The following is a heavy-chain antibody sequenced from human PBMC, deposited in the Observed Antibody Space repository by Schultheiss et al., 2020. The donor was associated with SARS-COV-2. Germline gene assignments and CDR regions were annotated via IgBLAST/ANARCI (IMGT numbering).Heavy chain of an antibody. CDR3: AREILEWFSFDY. D-gene: IGHD3-3*01. V-gene: IGHV4-4*07. Sequence: SETLSLTCTVSGGSISSYYWSWIRQPDGKGLGWIGRIYTSGSTNYNPSLKSRVTISVDTSKNQFSLKLSSVTAADTAVYYCAREILEWFSFDYWGQGTLVTVSS. CDR2: IYTSGST. CDR1: GGSISSYY. J-gene: IGHJ4*02.